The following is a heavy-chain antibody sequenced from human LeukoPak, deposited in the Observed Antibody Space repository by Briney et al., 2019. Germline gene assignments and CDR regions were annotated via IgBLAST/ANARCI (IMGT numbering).Heavy chain of an antibody. CDR2: INPNSGGT. CDR3: ARAWIQLWQHAPHDAFDI. Sequence: GASVKVSCKASGYTFTGYYMHWVRQAPGQGLEWMGWINPNSGGTNYAQKFQGRVTMTRDTSISTAYMELSRLRSDDTAVYYCARAWIQLWQHAPHDAFDIWGQGTMVTVSS. V-gene: IGHV1-2*02. J-gene: IGHJ3*02. D-gene: IGHD5-18*01. CDR1: GYTFTGYY.